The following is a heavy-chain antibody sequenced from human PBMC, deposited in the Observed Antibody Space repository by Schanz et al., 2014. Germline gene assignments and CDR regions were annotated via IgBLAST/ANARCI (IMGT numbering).Heavy chain of an antibody. CDR3: ARGLVRYFAY. D-gene: IGHD2-8*02. V-gene: IGHV1-2*06. Sequence: QVQLVQSGAEVKPPGASVRVSCKASGYTYIAYDMHWVRQAPGQGLEWMGQINPNSGATIYAQNFQGRGPMTRDTSISTAYMELSRLRSDDTAVYYCARGLVRYFAYWGQGTLVTVSS. CDR1: GYTYIAYD. CDR2: INPNSGAT. J-gene: IGHJ4*02.